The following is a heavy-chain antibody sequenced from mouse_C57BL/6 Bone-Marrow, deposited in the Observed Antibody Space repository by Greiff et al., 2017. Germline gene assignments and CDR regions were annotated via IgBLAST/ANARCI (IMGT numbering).Heavy chain of an antibody. V-gene: IGHV1-19*01. J-gene: IGHJ4*01. Sequence: EVQLVESGPVLVKPGASVKMSCKASGYTFTDYYMNWVKQSHGKSLEWIGVINPYNGGTSYNQKFKGKATLTVDKSSSTAYMELNSLTSEDSAVYYCARRDGSSFQYYYAMDYWGQGTSVTVSS. CDR3: ARRDGSSFQYYYAMDY. D-gene: IGHD1-1*01. CDR2: INPYNGGT. CDR1: GYTFTDYY.